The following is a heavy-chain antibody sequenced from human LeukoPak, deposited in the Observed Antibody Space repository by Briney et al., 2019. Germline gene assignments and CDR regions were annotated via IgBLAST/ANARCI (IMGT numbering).Heavy chain of an antibody. CDR3: ARASVRYSSGWYSWFDP. CDR1: GYIFTGYY. D-gene: IGHD6-19*01. J-gene: IGHJ5*02. Sequence: AAVKVSCKASGYIFTGYYMHWVRQAPGQGLEWMGWINPNSGGTNYAQKFQGRVTMTRDTSISTAYMELSRRRSDDTAVYYCARASVRYSSGWYSWFDPWGQGTLVTVSS. V-gene: IGHV1-2*02. CDR2: INPNSGGT.